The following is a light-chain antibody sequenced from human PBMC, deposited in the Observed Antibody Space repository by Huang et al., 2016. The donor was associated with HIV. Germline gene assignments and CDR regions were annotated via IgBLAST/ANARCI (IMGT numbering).Light chain of an antibody. CDR2: DAS. CDR1: PNVTAN. CDR3: QQYTNPPPWT. Sequence: VVLTQSLAALSVSQGERLTLSCRASPNVTANLAWYLHKPGQAPRVLIYDASTRAAGIPARFSGSGSGTEFTLTISSLQSDDSGVYYCQQYTNPPPWTFGQGTRVEI. J-gene: IGKJ1*01. V-gene: IGKV3-15*01.